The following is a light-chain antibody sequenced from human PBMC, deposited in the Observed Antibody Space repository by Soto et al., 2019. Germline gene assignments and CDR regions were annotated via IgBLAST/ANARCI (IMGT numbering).Light chain of an antibody. CDR3: QQSHSYPLT. CDR1: QSISAW. V-gene: IGKV1-5*03. CDR2: KAS. J-gene: IGKJ5*01. Sequence: DIQTTQSPSTLSASVGERVTITCRASQSISAWLAWYQQKPGKAPKLLIYKASNVESGVPSRFSGSGSGTEFTLTISSLQPDDFATYYCQQSHSYPLTFGQGTRLEIK.